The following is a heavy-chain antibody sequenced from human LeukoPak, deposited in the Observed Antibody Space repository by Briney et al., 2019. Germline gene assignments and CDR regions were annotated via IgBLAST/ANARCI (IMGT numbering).Heavy chain of an antibody. D-gene: IGHD6-19*01. CDR3: ARDREWLATFDY. V-gene: IGHV3-74*01. CDR1: GFTFSSYW. CDR2: INSDGSST. J-gene: IGHJ4*02. Sequence: GGSLRLSCAAPGFTFSSYWMHWVRQAPGKGLVWVSRINSDGSSTSYADSVKGRFTISRDNAKNTLYLQMNSLRAEDTAVYYCARDREWLATFDYWGQGTLVTVSS.